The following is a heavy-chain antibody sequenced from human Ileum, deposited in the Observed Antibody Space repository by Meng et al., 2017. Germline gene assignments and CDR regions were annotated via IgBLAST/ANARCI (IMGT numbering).Heavy chain of an antibody. CDR3: ARDVRTTSGWSGVFDY. CDR1: GFSFGSHA. V-gene: IGHV3-30*07. J-gene: IGHJ4*02. Sequence: GESLKISCAASGFSFGSHALHWVRQAPGKGLEWVAVILYNGGNRIYADSVKGRFTISRDNSQKTLYLQMNSLRAEDTAVYYCARDVRTTSGWSGVFDYWGQGTLVTVSS. CDR2: ILYNGGNR. D-gene: IGHD1-26*01.